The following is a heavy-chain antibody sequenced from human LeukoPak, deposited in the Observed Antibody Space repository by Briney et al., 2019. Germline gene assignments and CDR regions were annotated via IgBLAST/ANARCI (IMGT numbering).Heavy chain of an antibody. J-gene: IGHJ4*02. Sequence: GGSLRLSCAASGFTFSSYGIHWVRQAPGKGREGVAFIRYDGSEKYYADSVKGRFTISRDNSKNTLYLQMNTLRAEDTALYYCAKGYSYGFDYWGQGTLVTVTS. CDR2: IRYDGSEK. D-gene: IGHD5-18*01. CDR3: AKGYSYGFDY. V-gene: IGHV3-30*02. CDR1: GFTFSSYG.